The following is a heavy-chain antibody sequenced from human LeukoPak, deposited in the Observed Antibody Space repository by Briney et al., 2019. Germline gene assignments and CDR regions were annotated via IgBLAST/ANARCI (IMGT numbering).Heavy chain of an antibody. Sequence: GASMKVSCKASGGTFSSYAISWVRQAPGQGLEWMGGIIPIFGTANYAQKFQGRVTITTDESTSTAYMELSSLRSEDTAVYYCARPGPGVAPWGFDYWGQGTLVTVSS. CDR1: GGTFSSYA. CDR3: ARPGPGVAPWGFDY. V-gene: IGHV1-69*05. D-gene: IGHD3-16*01. CDR2: IIPIFGTA. J-gene: IGHJ4*02.